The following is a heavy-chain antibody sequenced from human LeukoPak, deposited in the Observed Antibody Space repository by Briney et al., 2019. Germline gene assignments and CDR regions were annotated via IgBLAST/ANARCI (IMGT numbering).Heavy chain of an antibody. CDR1: GFTFSTYA. V-gene: IGHV3-64*01. CDR2: ISSNGGST. J-gene: IGHJ4*02. CDR3: ARTPTGRYSDY. Sequence: GGSLRLSCAASGFTFSTYAMHWVRQAPGKGLEYVSAISSNGGSTNYANSVKGRFTISRDNSNNTPYLQMGSLRAEDMAVYYCARTPTGRYSDYWGQGTLVTVSS. D-gene: IGHD2-21*01.